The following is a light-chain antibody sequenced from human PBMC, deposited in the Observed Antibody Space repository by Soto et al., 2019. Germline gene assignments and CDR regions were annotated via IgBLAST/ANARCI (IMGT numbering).Light chain of an antibody. CDR3: PQRGNWPPYT. CDR1: QSVSSY. V-gene: IGKV3-11*01. CDR2: DAS. J-gene: IGKJ2*01. Sequence: IVLTQSPATLSLSPGERATLSCRASQSVSSYLAWYQQKPGQAPRLLIYDASNRATGIPARFSGSGSGTDFTLNISSLEPEDFAVYYCPQRGNWPPYTFGQGTKLEIK.